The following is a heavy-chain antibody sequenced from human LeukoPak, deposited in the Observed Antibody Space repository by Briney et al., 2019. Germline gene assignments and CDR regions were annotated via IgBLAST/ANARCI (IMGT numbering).Heavy chain of an antibody. CDR3: ARKYSYGPGY. CDR1: GFTFDDYG. D-gene: IGHD5-18*01. V-gene: IGHV3-20*04. CDR2: INWNGGST. J-gene: IGHJ4*02. Sequence: GGSLRLSCAASGFTFDDYGMSWVRQAPGKGLEWVSGINWNGGSTNYANSVKGRFTISRDNAKNSLYLQMNSLRAEDTAVYYCARKYSYGPGYWGQGTLVTVSS.